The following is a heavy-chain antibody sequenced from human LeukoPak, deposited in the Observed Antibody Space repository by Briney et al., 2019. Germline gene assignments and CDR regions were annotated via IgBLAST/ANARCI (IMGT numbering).Heavy chain of an antibody. CDR3: LKTAIYSGVDY. Sequence: PGGSLRLSCSVSGFTFSPYTMHWVRQAPGRGLEYVSAISSNGGSTYYADSVKGRFNISRDNSKNTLYLQMSSLRAEDTAGYYCLKTAIYSGVDYWGQGTLVTVSS. D-gene: IGHD2-21*01. CDR1: GFTFSPYT. CDR2: ISSNGGST. J-gene: IGHJ4*02. V-gene: IGHV3-64D*09.